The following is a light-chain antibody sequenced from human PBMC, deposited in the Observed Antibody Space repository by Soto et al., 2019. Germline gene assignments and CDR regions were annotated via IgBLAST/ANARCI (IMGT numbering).Light chain of an antibody. CDR3: QQYGSSPS. J-gene: IGKJ4*01. CDR1: QSVSNNY. CDR2: GAS. V-gene: IGKV3-20*01. Sequence: EIALTQSPGTLSLSPGERATLSCRASQSVSNNYLAWYQQKPGQAPRLLIYGASSRATGIPDRFSGSGSGTDFTLTISRLEPEDFAVYYCQQYGSSPSFGGGTKVEIK.